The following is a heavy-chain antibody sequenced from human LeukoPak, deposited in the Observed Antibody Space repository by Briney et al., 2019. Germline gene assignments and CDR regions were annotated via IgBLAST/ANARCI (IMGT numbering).Heavy chain of an antibody. CDR1: GFMFSNFA. Sequence: HTGGSLRLSCAASGFMFSNFAMSWVRQAPGKGLEWVSTIYYSGGNTYSADSVKGRFTISRDNSRNTLYLQMNSLRAEDTAVYYCAKDSVRVAGNFDYWGQGTLVTVSS. J-gene: IGHJ4*02. CDR2: IYYSGGNT. D-gene: IGHD6-19*01. CDR3: AKDSVRVAGNFDY. V-gene: IGHV3-23*01.